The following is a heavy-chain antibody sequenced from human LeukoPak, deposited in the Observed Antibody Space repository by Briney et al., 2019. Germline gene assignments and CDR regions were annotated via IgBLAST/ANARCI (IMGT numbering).Heavy chain of an antibody. D-gene: IGHD4-11*01. CDR1: GFTFSSYS. CDR3: ATYSILNAREFRY. V-gene: IGHV3-48*04. J-gene: IGHJ1*01. CDR2: ISSSSSTI. Sequence: PGGSLRLSCAASGFTFSSYSMNWVRQALGKGLEWVSYISSSSSTIYYADSVKGRFTISRDNAKNSVYLQMNSLGADDTAVYYCATYSILNAREFRYWGQGTLVTVTS.